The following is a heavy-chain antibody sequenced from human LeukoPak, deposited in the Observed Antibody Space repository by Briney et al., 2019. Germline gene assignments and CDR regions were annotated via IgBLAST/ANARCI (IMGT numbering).Heavy chain of an antibody. J-gene: IGHJ4*02. V-gene: IGHV4-59*01. CDR2: IYYSGST. D-gene: IGHD3-9*01. CDR3: ARVHYDILTGYYQFDY. CDR1: GGSISSYY. Sequence: SETLSLTCTVSGGSISSYYWSWIRQPPGKGLEWIGYIYYSGSTNYNPSLKSRVTISVDTCKNQFSLKLSSVTAADTAVYYCARVHYDILTGYYQFDYWGQGTLVTVSS.